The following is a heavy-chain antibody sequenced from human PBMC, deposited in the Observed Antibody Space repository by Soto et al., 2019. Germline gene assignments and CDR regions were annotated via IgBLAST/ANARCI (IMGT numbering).Heavy chain of an antibody. CDR1: GGSITSDY. Sequence: PSETLFLTCTVSGGSITSDYWNWIRQPPGKGLEWIGYIYYSGSTSYNPSLKSRVTISVDSSKIQFSLKLTSVTAADTAVYYCARHTGQLSPFDTWGLGTLVTVSS. V-gene: IGHV4-59*04. D-gene: IGHD2-2*01. CDR3: ARHTGQLSPFDT. J-gene: IGHJ5*02. CDR2: IYYSGST.